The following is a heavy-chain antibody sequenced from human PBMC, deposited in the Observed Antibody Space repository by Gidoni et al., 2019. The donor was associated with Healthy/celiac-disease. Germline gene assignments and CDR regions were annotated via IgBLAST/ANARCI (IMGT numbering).Heavy chain of an antibody. Sequence: QVQLQESGPGLVKPSPTLSLTCTVSGGSISSGSYYGSWIRPPAGKGLAWIGRINTSGSTNYNPSLKSRVPISVDTSKNQFSLKRSSVTAADTAVYYCARASLSSRTGFDYWGQGTLVTVSS. CDR2: INTSGST. D-gene: IGHD6-13*01. J-gene: IGHJ4*02. CDR3: ARASLSSRTGFDY. V-gene: IGHV4-61*02. CDR1: GGSISSGSYY.